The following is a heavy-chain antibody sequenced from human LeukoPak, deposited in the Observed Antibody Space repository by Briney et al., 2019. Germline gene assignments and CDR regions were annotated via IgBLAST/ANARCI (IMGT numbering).Heavy chain of an antibody. CDR2: INPKSGGT. V-gene: IGHV1-2*02. D-gene: IGHD2-21*02. J-gene: IGHJ5*02. CDR3: ATEGVVTGILGS. Sequence: GASVKVSCKASGYTFTGYFMRWVRLAPGQGLEWLGWINPKSGGTNYAQKFQYRVTMTRDTSISTAYMELSRLRSDDTAVYYCATEGVVTGILGSWGQGTLATVSS. CDR1: GYTFTGYF.